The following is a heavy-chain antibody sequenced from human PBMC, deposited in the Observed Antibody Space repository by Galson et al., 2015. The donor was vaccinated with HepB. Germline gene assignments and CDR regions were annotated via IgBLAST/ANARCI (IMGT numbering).Heavy chain of an antibody. D-gene: IGHD4-17*01. J-gene: IGHJ2*01. CDR3: AAGGRSTVTTPWYFDL. V-gene: IGHV1-58*02. CDR1: GFTFTSSA. Sequence: SVKVSCKASGFTFTSSAMQWVRQARGQRLEWIGWIVVGSGNTNYAQKFQERVTITRDMSTSTAYMELSSLRSEDTAVYYCAAGGRSTVTTPWYFDLWGRGTLVTVSS. CDR2: IVVGSGNT.